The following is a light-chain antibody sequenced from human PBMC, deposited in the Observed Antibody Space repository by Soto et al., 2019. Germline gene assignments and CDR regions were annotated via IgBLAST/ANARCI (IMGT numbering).Light chain of an antibody. CDR1: QNIDYY. J-gene: IGKJ2*01. Sequence: DVQMTQSPSTLSASVGDTVTITCRASQNIDYYLAWYQQKPGKAPKLLIYKASSLESGVPSRFSGSGFGTEFTLTISSLQPDDFETYFCQHHNDYLYTFGQGTELEIK. CDR2: KAS. CDR3: QHHNDYLYT. V-gene: IGKV1-5*03.